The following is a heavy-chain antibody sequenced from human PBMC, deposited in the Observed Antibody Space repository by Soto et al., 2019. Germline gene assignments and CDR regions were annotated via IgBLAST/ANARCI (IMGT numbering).Heavy chain of an antibody. J-gene: IGHJ4*02. CDR1: GYTFTSYG. D-gene: IGHD2-21*01. CDR3: ARESYCGGDCYPGTIDY. Sequence: QVQLMQSGAEVKRPGASVKVSCKASGYTFTSYGISWVRQAPGQGLEWMGWISAYNGNTNYAQKLQGRVTMTTDTSTSTAYMELRSLRSDDTAVYYCARESYCGGDCYPGTIDYWGQGTLVTVSS. CDR2: ISAYNGNT. V-gene: IGHV1-18*01.